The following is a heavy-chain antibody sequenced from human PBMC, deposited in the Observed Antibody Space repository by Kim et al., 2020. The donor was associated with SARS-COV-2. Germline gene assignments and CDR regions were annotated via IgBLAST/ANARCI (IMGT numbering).Heavy chain of an antibody. CDR3: ARGQRGYIVGAIAPMDV. CDR1: GGSISSGGYY. Sequence: SETLSLTCTVSGGSISSGGYYWSWIRQHPGKGLEWIGYIYYSGSTYYNPSLKSRVTISVDTSKNQFSLKLSSVTAADTAVYYCARGQRGYIVGAIAPMDVWGQGTTVTVSS. D-gene: IGHD1-26*01. CDR2: IYYSGST. V-gene: IGHV4-31*03. J-gene: IGHJ6*02.